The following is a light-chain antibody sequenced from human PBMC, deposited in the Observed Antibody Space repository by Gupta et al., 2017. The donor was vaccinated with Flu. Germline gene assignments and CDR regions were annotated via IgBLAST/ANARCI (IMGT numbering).Light chain of an antibody. CDR2: KAS. V-gene: IGKV1-5*03. CDR3: QRYDSRWT. Sequence: VGNRVNSTCRGTQSIDCWLAWYQQKPWKVPKLLIYKASSLESGVPSRFSGSGSDTEFTLTISSLQPDDFATYYCQRYDSRWTFGQGTRVEIK. CDR1: QSIDCW. J-gene: IGKJ1*01.